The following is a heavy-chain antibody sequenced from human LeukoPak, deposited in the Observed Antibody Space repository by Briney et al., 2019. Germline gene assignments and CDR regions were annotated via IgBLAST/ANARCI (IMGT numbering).Heavy chain of an antibody. D-gene: IGHD4-17*01. CDR2: INPNSGGT. V-gene: IGHV1-2*02. Sequence: ASVKLSCKASGYTFTVYYFHWVRQAPGPGLEWMGWINPNSGGTNYAQNFQGRVTLTRDTSISTAYMDLTRLRSDDTAVYYSARGYGDYSGALDIWGQGTVGTVSS. CDR1: GYTFTVYY. CDR3: ARGYGDYSGALDI. J-gene: IGHJ3*02.